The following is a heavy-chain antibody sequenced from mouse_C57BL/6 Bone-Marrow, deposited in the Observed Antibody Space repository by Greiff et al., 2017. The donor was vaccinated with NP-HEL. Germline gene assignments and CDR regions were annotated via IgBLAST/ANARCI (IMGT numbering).Heavy chain of an antibody. CDR2: ISSGSSTI. CDR1: GFTFSDYG. Sequence: EVKLMESGGGLVKPGGSLKLSCAASGFTFSDYGMHWVRQAPEKGLEWVAYISSGSSTIYYADTVKGRFTISRDNAKNTLFLQMTSLRSEDTAMYYCARGGDYSNYDLNYYAMDYWGQGTSVTVSS. V-gene: IGHV5-17*01. CDR3: ARGGDYSNYDLNYYAMDY. J-gene: IGHJ4*01. D-gene: IGHD2-5*01.